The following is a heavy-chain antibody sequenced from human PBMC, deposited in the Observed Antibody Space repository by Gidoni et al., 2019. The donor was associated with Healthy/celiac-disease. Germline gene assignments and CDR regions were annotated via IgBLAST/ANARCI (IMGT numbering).Heavy chain of an antibody. CDR3: ASQGYNSSGWFDY. Sequence: EVQLVESGGGWVQPGGSLRLSGAASGFTFSSYWMSWVRQAPGTGLEWVANIRQDGSEKYYVDSVKGRFPISRDNATNSLYLQMNSLSAEDTAVYYCASQGYNSSGWFDYWGQGTLVTVSS. V-gene: IGHV3-7*01. CDR2: IRQDGSEK. CDR1: GFTFSSYW. J-gene: IGHJ4*02. D-gene: IGHD6-19*01.